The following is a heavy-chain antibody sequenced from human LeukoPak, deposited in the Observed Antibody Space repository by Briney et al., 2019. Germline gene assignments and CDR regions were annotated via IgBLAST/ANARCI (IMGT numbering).Heavy chain of an antibody. CDR2: ISSSSSTI. Sequence: GGSLRLSCAASGFTFSSYSMNWVRQAPGKGLEWVSYISSSSSTIYYADSVKGRFTISRDNAKNSLYLQMNSLRAEDTAVYYCARDLLRFLEWLYPPHAFDIWGQGTMVTVSS. J-gene: IGHJ3*02. V-gene: IGHV3-48*01. D-gene: IGHD3-3*01. CDR3: ARDLLRFLEWLYPPHAFDI. CDR1: GFTFSSYS.